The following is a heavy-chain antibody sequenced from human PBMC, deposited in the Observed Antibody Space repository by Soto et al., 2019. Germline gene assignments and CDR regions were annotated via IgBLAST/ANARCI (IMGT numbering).Heavy chain of an antibody. CDR3: ARHDYGGFGL. V-gene: IGHV4-39*01. CDR1: GGSISRSSYY. CDR2: IYYSGST. Sequence: SETLSLTCTVSGGSISRSSYYWGWIRQPPGKGLEWIGGIYYSGSTYYNPSLKSRVTISVDTSKNQFSLKLSSVTAADTAVYYCARHDYGGFGLWGQGTLVTVSS. J-gene: IGHJ4*02. D-gene: IGHD4-17*01.